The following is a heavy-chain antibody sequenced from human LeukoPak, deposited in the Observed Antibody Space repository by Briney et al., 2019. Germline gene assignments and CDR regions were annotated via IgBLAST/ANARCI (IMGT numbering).Heavy chain of an antibody. Sequence: ASVKVSCKASGYTFTSYGISWVRQAPGQGLEWMGWISAYNGNTNYAQKFQGRVTITADESTSTAYMELSSLRSEDTAVYYCAREGGYCSGGSCYQNWFDPWGQGTLVTVSS. CDR3: AREGGYCSGGSCYQNWFDP. D-gene: IGHD2-15*01. J-gene: IGHJ5*02. CDR2: ISAYNGNT. V-gene: IGHV1-18*01. CDR1: GYTFTSYG.